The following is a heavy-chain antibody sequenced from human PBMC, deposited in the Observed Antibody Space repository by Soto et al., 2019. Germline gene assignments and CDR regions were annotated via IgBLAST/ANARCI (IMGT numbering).Heavy chain of an antibody. D-gene: IGHD6-6*01. CDR3: ARWGVGGSSDFDY. CDR2: IIPILGIA. J-gene: IGHJ4*02. CDR1: GGTFSSYT. Sequence: SVKVSCKASGGTFSSYTISWVRQAPGQGLEWMGRIIPILGIANYAQKFQGRVTITADKSTSTAYMELSSLRSEDTAVYYCARWGVGGSSDFDYWGQGTLVTVSX. V-gene: IGHV1-69*02.